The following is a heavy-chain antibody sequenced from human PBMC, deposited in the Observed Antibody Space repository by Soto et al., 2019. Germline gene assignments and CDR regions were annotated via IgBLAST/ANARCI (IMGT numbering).Heavy chain of an antibody. Sequence: PSETLSLTCTVSGGSIYTNDYYWGWIRQPPGRGLEWIGNIDYNGVTYYNRSLKSRVSISRDTSKNQFSLKLSSVTAADTAVYYCARERGVDFWSGYHETFDYWGQGTLVTVSS. CDR3: ARERGVDFWSGYHETFDY. V-gene: IGHV4-39*07. CDR2: IDYNGVT. CDR1: GGSIYTNDYY. J-gene: IGHJ4*02. D-gene: IGHD3-3*01.